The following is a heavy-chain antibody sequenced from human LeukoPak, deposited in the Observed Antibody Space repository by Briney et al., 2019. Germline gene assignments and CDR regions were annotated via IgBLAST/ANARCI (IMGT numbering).Heavy chain of an antibody. CDR3: TRDNWNDGVYAFDI. D-gene: IGHD1-20*01. CDR2: IRSKAYGGTT. J-gene: IGHJ3*02. CDR1: GFTFGDYA. Sequence: PRRSLRLSCTASGFTFGDYAMSWVRQAPGKVLEWVGFIRSKAYGGTTEYAASVKGRFTISRDDSKSIAYLQMNSLKTEDTAVYYCTRDNWNDGVYAFDIWGQGTMVTVSS. V-gene: IGHV3-49*04.